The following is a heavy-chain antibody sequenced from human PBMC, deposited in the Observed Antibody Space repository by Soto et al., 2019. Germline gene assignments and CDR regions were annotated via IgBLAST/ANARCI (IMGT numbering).Heavy chain of an antibody. CDR3: ASLWFGEQYYYYGIDV. CDR2: IIPIFGTA. D-gene: IGHD3-10*01. V-gene: IGHV1-69*01. CDR1: GGTFSSYA. Sequence: QGQLVQSGAEVKKPGSSVKVSCKASGGTFSSYAISWVRQAPGQGLEWMGGIIPIFGTANYAQKFQGRVTITADESTSTAYMELSSLRSEDTAVYYCASLWFGEQYYYYGIDVRGQGTTVTVSS. J-gene: IGHJ6*02.